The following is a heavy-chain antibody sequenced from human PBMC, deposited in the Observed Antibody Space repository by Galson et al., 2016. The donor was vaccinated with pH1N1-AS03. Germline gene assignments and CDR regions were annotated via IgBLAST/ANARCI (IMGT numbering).Heavy chain of an antibody. J-gene: IGHJ4*02. Sequence: SETLSLTCTVSGGSISTYDWSWVRQPPGKGPEWIGNIYYTGSTNYNPSLRSRVSISVDTSKNQFSLNMTSVTAADTAVYYCARALRIEAASLYYFEYWGQGTLGAGSS. D-gene: IGHD6-13*01. V-gene: IGHV4-59*01. CDR3: ARALRIEAASLYYFEY. CDR1: GGSISTYD. CDR2: IYYTGST.